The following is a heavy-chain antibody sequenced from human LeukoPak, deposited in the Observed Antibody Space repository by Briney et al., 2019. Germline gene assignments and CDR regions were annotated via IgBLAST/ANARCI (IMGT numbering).Heavy chain of an antibody. Sequence: PSETLSLTCAVSGGSISSGGYYWSWIRQHPGKGLEWIGYIYYSGSTYYNPSLKSRVTISVDTSKNQFSLKLSSVTAADTAVYYCARSREQQLPDYWGQGNLVTVSS. J-gene: IGHJ4*02. CDR1: GGSISSGGYY. D-gene: IGHD6-13*01. CDR2: IYYSGST. V-gene: IGHV4-31*11. CDR3: ARSREQQLPDY.